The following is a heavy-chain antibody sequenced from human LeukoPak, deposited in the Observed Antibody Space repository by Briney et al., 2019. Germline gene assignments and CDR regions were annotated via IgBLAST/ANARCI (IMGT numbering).Heavy chain of an antibody. CDR2: IYYSGST. CDR3: ARRDGSGWYGGYYFDY. J-gene: IGHJ4*02. CDR1: GGSISSGDYY. Sequence: PSETLSLTCTVSGGSISSGDYYWSWIRQPPGKGLEWIGYIYYSGSTNYNPSPKSRVTISVDTSKNQFSLKLSSVTAADTAVYYCARRDGSGWYGGYYFDYWGQGTLVTVSS. D-gene: IGHD6-19*01. V-gene: IGHV4-61*08.